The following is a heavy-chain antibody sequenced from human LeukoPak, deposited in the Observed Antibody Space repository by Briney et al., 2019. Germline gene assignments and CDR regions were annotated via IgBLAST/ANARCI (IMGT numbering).Heavy chain of an antibody. V-gene: IGHV3-21*01. D-gene: IGHD6-13*01. CDR1: GFTFSSYS. Sequence: GGSLRLSCAASGFTFSSYSMNWVRQAPGKGLEWVSSISSSSSYIYYADSVKGRFTISRDNAKNSLYLQMNSLRAEDTAVYYCAKGLFVAAAGTPDYWGQGTLVTVSS. CDR2: ISSSSSYI. J-gene: IGHJ4*02. CDR3: AKGLFVAAAGTPDY.